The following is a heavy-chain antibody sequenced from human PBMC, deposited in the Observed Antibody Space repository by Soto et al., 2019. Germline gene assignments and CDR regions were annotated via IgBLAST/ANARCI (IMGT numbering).Heavy chain of an antibody. D-gene: IGHD6-19*01. V-gene: IGHV3-23*01. CDR2: ISGSGGST. J-gene: IGHJ5*02. CDR1: GFTFSSYA. Sequence: HPGGSLRLSCAASGFTFSSYAMSWVRQAPGKGLEWVSAISGSGGSTYYADSVKGRFTISRDNSKNTLYLQMNSLRAEDTAVYYCAIPPGVYSSGWPNWFDPWGQGTLVTVSS. CDR3: AIPPGVYSSGWPNWFDP.